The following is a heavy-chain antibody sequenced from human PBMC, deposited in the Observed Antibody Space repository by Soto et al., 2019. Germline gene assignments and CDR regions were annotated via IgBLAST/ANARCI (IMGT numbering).Heavy chain of an antibody. V-gene: IGHV3-23*01. J-gene: IGHJ6*03. D-gene: IGHD2-21*01. Sequence: PGGSLRLSCAASGFTFSSYAMSWVRQAPGKGLEWVSAISGSGGGTYYADSVKGRFTISRDNSKNTLYLQMNSLRAEDTAVYYCAKDHVDRAYYYYYYMDVWGKGTTVTVSS. CDR3: AKDHVDRAYYYYYYMDV. CDR1: GFTFSSYA. CDR2: ISGSGGGT.